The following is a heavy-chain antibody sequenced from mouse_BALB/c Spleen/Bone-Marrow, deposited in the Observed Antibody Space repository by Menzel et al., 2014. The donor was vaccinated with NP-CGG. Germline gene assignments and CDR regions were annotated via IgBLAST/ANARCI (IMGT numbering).Heavy chain of an antibody. D-gene: IGHD2-1*01. CDR3: VRGNYGNYVDYFD. CDR1: GFTFSNYG. CDR2: INSDGGST. J-gene: IGHJ2*01. V-gene: IGHV5-6-3*01. Sequence: EVKVVESGGGLVQPGGSLKLSCAASGFTFSNYGMSWVRQTPDKRLELVATINSDGGSTYYPDSVKGRFTIYRDTAKNTLYLQMSSLKSEETAMYYCVRGNYGNYVDYFDWGQGTTLTVSS.